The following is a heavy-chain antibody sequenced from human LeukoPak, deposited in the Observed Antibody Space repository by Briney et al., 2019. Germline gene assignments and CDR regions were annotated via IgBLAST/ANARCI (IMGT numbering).Heavy chain of an antibody. D-gene: IGHD4-11*01. V-gene: IGHV3-23*01. Sequence: GGSLRLSCAASGFTFSSYAMNWVRQAPGKGLEWVSGIGAGGTFTYYADSVKGRFTIFRDNSRNTLYLQMNSLRADDTAVYYCAKDLDYTTYEYYFDYWGQGTLVTVSS. CDR2: IGAGGTFT. J-gene: IGHJ4*02. CDR3: AKDLDYTTYEYYFDY. CDR1: GFTFSSYA.